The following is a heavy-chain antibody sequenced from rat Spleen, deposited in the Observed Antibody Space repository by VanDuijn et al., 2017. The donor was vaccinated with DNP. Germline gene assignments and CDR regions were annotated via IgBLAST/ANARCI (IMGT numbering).Heavy chain of an antibody. D-gene: IGHD1-1*01. V-gene: IGHV5-22*01. CDR3: AKLGSSGDS. Sequence: EVQLVESGGGLVQPGRSMKLSCAASGFTFSDYYMAWVRQAPKKGLEWVATISYEGSSTYYGDSVKGRFTISRDNAKSTLYLQMDGLRSEDTATYYCAKLGSSGDSWGQGVMVTVSS. J-gene: IGHJ2*01. CDR1: GFTFSDYY. CDR2: ISYEGSST.